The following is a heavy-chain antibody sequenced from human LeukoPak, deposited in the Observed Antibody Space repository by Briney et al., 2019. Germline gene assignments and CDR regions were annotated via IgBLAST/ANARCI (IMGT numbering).Heavy chain of an antibody. Sequence: GGSLRLSCSASGFTFSSYEMNWVRQAPGKGLEGVSYISSSGSTIYYADSVKGRFTISRDNAKNSLYLQMNSLRAEDTAVYYCARDMGDYYCYYMDVWGKGTTVTVSS. CDR3: ARDMGDYYCYYMDV. J-gene: IGHJ6*03. CDR2: ISSSGSTI. CDR1: GFTFSSYE. D-gene: IGHD3-16*01. V-gene: IGHV3-48*03.